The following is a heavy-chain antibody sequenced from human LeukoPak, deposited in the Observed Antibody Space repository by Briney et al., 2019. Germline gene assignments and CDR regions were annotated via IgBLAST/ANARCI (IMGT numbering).Heavy chain of an antibody. Sequence: GESLKISCKGSGYSFTSYWIGWVRQMPGKGLEWMGIIYPGDSDTRYSPSFQGQVTISADKSISTAYLQWSSLKASDTAIYYCARRGTMVRGVTNPFDYWGHGTLITVSS. D-gene: IGHD3-10*01. V-gene: IGHV5-51*01. CDR1: GYSFTSYW. CDR3: ARRGTMVRGVTNPFDY. CDR2: IYPGDSDT. J-gene: IGHJ4*01.